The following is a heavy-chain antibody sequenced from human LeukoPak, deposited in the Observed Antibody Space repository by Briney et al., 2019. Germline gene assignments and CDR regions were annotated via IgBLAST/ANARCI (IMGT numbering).Heavy chain of an antibody. CDR1: GYTFSSYG. Sequence: GASVKVSCKASGYTFSSYGVSWVRQAPGQGLEWMGWINTYNVNTNYAQKFQGRVTLTTDASTSTAYVELRSLRSDDTAVYYRARDSRRGYSYGYDYWGQGTLVTVSS. J-gene: IGHJ4*02. CDR2: INTYNVNT. V-gene: IGHV1-18*01. D-gene: IGHD5-18*01. CDR3: ARDSRRGYSYGYDY.